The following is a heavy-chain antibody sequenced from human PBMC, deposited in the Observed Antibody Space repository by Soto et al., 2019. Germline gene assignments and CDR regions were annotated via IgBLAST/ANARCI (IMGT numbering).Heavy chain of an antibody. D-gene: IGHD3-10*01. CDR3: ARDLYRQGYYGSGSYFDY. V-gene: IGHV3-48*01. CDR1: GFTFSSYS. J-gene: IGHJ4*02. Sequence: PGWSLRLSCAASGFTFSSYSMNGVRQAPGKGLEWVSYISSSSSTIYYADSVKGRFTISRDNAKNSLYLQMNSLRAEDTAVYYCARDLYRQGYYGSGSYFDYWGQGPLVTVSS. CDR2: ISSSSSTI.